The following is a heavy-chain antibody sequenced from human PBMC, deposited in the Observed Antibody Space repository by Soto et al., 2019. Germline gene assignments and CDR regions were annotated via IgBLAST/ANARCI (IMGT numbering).Heavy chain of an antibody. D-gene: IGHD3-22*01. CDR3: ARDIYDSSGYSINYFDY. CDR1: GFTFSSYS. J-gene: IGHJ4*02. CDR2: ISSSSSYI. Sequence: GGSLRLSCAASGFTFSSYSMNWVRQAPGKGLEWVSSISSSSSYIYYADSVKGRFTISRDNAKNSLYLQMNSLRAEDTAVYYCARDIYDSSGYSINYFDYWGQGTLVTVSS. V-gene: IGHV3-21*01.